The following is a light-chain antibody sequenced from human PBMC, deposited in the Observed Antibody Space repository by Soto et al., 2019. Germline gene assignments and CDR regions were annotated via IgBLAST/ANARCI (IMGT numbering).Light chain of an antibody. J-gene: IGKJ5*01. CDR3: QQYGNSPVT. Sequence: EIVLTQSPGTLSLSPGERATLSCRASQSVSSTYLAWYQQKPGQAPRLLIYGAYNRATGIPDRFSGSGSGTDFTLTISRLEPEDFAVYYCQQYGNSPVTFGQGTRLEIK. V-gene: IGKV3-20*01. CDR2: GAY. CDR1: QSVSSTY.